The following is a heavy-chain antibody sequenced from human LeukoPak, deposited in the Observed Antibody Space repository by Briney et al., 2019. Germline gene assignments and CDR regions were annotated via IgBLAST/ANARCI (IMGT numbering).Heavy chain of an antibody. D-gene: IGHD3-9*01. V-gene: IGHV3-66*01. CDR2: IYSGGNT. J-gene: IGHJ4*02. CDR3: AKGGIVTGYFLDF. Sequence: QSGGSLRLSCAASGFTVSDNYMTWVRQAPGKGLEWVSVIYSGGNTYYADSVKGRFIISRDNSKNTLNLQMNSLRAEDTAVYYCAKGGIVTGYFLDFWGQGTLVTVS. CDR1: GFTVSDNY.